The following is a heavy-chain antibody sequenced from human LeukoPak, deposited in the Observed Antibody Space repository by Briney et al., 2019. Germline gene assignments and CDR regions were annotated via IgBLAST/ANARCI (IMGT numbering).Heavy chain of an antibody. V-gene: IGHV4-38-2*02. J-gene: IGHJ5*02. CDR3: ARDGVGYGDYSNWFDP. D-gene: IGHD4-17*01. CDR1: GYSISSGYY. Sequence: SETLSLTCTVSGYSISSGYYWGWIRQPPGKGLEWIGSIYHSGSTYYNPSLKSRVTISVDTSKNQFSLKLSSVTAADTAVYYCARDGVGYGDYSNWFDPWGQGTLVTVSS. CDR2: IYHSGST.